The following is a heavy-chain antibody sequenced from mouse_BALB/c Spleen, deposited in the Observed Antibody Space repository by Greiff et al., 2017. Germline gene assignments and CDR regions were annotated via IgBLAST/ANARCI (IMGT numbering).Heavy chain of an antibody. CDR2: ISSGSSTI. CDR1: GFTFSSFG. Sequence: EVQGVESGGGLVQPGGSRKLSCAASGFTFSSFGMHWVRQAPEKGLEWVAYISSGSSTIYYADTVKGRFTISRDNPKNTLFLQMTSLRSEDTAMYYCARYRYHAMDYWGQGTSVTVSS. CDR3: ARYRYHAMDY. D-gene: IGHD2-14*01. V-gene: IGHV5-17*02. J-gene: IGHJ4*01.